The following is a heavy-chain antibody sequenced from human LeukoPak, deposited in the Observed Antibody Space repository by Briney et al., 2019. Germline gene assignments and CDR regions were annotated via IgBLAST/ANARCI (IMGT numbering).Heavy chain of an antibody. V-gene: IGHV3-21*01. CDR2: ISSSSSYI. D-gene: IGHD3-22*01. Sequence: GGSLRLSCAASGFTFSSYAMSWVRQAPGKGLEWVSSISSSSSYIYYADSVKGRFTISRDNAKNSLYLQMNSLRAEDTAVYYCAKGGPYDSSGYHTFDYWGQGTLVTVSS. CDR3: AKGGPYDSSGYHTFDY. CDR1: GFTFSSYA. J-gene: IGHJ4*02.